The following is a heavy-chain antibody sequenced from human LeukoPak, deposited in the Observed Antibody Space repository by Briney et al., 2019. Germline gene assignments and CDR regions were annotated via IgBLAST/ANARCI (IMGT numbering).Heavy chain of an antibody. V-gene: IGHV1-8*01. Sequence: ASVTVSCKASGYTFTSYDIDWVRQATGQGLEWMGWMNPNSGNTGYAQKFQGRVTMTRNTSISTAYMELSSLRSEDTAVYYCARMQDTRDFDYWGQGTLVTVSS. CDR3: ARMQDTRDFDY. J-gene: IGHJ4*02. CDR1: GYTFTSYD. CDR2: MNPNSGNT. D-gene: IGHD2-2*01.